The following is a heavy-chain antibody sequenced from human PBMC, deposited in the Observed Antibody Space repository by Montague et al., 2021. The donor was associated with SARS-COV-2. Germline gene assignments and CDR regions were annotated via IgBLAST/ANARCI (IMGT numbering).Heavy chain of an antibody. J-gene: IGHJ5*02. CDR1: GGSINSSY. V-gene: IGHV4-59*01. D-gene: IGHD5-24*01. CDR2: IYYRGST. Sequence: SETLSLTCTVSGGSINSSYWSRIRQPPGKGLEWIGYIYYRGSTNYNPSLKTRVTISVDTSKNQFSLKLNSMTAADTAVYYCAREDRWDWFDPWGQGTLVIVSS. CDR3: AREDRWDWFDP.